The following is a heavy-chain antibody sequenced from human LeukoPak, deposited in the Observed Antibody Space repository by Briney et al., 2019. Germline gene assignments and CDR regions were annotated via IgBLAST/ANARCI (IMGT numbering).Heavy chain of an antibody. CDR2: INSDGRNI. Sequence: GGSLRLSCAASGFTFSRFSMNWVRQAPGKGLEWVSRINSDGRNINYADSVKGRFTISRDNAKNTLYLQMNSLRVEDTAVYYCTRGPPDGSGNYYPGDFWGQGTLVTVSS. CDR3: TRGPPDGSGNYYPGDF. D-gene: IGHD3-10*01. CDR1: GFTFSRFS. V-gene: IGHV3-74*01. J-gene: IGHJ4*02.